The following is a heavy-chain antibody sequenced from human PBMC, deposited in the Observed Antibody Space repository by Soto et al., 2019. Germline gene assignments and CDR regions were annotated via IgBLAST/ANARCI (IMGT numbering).Heavy chain of an antibody. CDR1: GVSISSSTYH. Sequence: PSETLSLTCAVSGVSISSSTYHWGWIRQPPGKRLEWIGNIYYSGSTYYNPSLESRVTISVDTSKNQFSLKLSSVTAADTAVYYCARSVDPWGQGTLVTVSS. J-gene: IGHJ5*02. CDR3: ARSVDP. CDR2: IYYSGST. V-gene: IGHV4-39*07.